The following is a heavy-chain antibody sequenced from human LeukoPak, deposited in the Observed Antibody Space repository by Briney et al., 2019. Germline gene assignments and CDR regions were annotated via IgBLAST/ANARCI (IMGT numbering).Heavy chain of an antibody. D-gene: IGHD6-13*01. CDR2: ISAYNGNT. CDR1: GYTFTSYG. V-gene: IGHV1-18*01. J-gene: IGHJ4*02. Sequence: ASVKVSCKASGYTFTSYGISWVRQAPGQGLEWMGWISAYNGNTNYTQKLQGRVTMTTDTSTSTAYMELRSLRSDDTAVYYCARDLPEPYSSSWYGPLSLDYRGQGTLVTVSS. CDR3: ARDLPEPYSSSWYGPLSLDY.